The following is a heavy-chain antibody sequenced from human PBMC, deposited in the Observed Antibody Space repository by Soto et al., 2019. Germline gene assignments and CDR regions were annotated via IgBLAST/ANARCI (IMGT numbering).Heavy chain of an antibody. D-gene: IGHD3-16*01. Sequence: QVHLVQSRAEVKKPGASGRVSCRASGYTFSSNVISGVRQAPGQGLEWMGWISTYSGNTNYAQKLQGRVTMTTDTSTSTAYMELRSLRSDDTAVYYCAREGGGYWGQGTLVTVSS. CDR1: GYTFSSNV. V-gene: IGHV1-18*04. J-gene: IGHJ4*02. CDR2: ISTYSGNT. CDR3: AREGGGY.